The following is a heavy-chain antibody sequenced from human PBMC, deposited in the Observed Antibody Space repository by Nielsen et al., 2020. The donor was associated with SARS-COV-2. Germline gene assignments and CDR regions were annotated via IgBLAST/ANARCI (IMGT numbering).Heavy chain of an antibody. V-gene: IGHV3-74*01. CDR1: GLTLSPFW. CDR2: INPDGTSI. D-gene: IGHD2-15*01. Sequence: GESLKISCTASGLTLSPFWMHWVRQVPGKGLVWVSRINPDGTSISYADPVKGRFTISRDNAKNTLYLQMNSLRVEDTAAYYCASARDCGGSTCFSHPYYGMDVWGQGTTVSVSS. CDR3: ASARDCGGSTCFSHPYYGMDV. J-gene: IGHJ6*02.